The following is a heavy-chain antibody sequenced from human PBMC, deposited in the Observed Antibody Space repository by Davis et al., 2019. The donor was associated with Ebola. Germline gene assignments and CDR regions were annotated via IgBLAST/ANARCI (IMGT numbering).Heavy chain of an antibody. CDR1: GFTFSSYG. J-gene: IGHJ6*02. V-gene: IGHV3-30*03. CDR3: ARDPRYSNYFVGMDV. Sequence: GGSLRLSCAASGFTFSSYGMHWVRQAPGKGLEWVAVISYDGSNKYYADSVKGRFTISRDNSKNTLYLQMNSLRAEDTAVYYCARDPRYSNYFVGMDVWGQGTTVTVSS. D-gene: IGHD4-11*01. CDR2: ISYDGSNK.